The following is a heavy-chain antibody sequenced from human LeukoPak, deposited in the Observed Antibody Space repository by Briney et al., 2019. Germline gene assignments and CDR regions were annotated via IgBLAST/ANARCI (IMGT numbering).Heavy chain of an antibody. V-gene: IGHV3-30*03. CDR1: GFTFSSYG. D-gene: IGHD3-22*01. Sequence: GGSLRLSCAASGFTFSSYGMHWVRQAPGKGLEWVAVISYDGSNKYYADSVKGRFTISRDNSKNTLYLQMNSPRAEDTAVYYCASPEYYYDSSGYYWGQGTLVTVSS. J-gene: IGHJ4*02. CDR2: ISYDGSNK. CDR3: ASPEYYYDSSGYY.